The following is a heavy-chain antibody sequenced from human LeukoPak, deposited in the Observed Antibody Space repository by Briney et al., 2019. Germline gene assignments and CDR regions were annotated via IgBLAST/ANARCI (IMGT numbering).Heavy chain of an antibody. D-gene: IGHD2-21*01. V-gene: IGHV1-2*02. CDR2: INPNSGGT. CDR1: GYTFSGYY. J-gene: IGHJ4*02. CDR3: ARLGRGWGSELGY. Sequence: ASVKVSCKASGYTFSGYYMRWVRQAPGQGLEWMGWINPNSGGTKYAQKFQGRVTMTGDESTSTAYMELSRLRSDDTAVDYCARLGRGWGSELGYWGQGTLVTVPS.